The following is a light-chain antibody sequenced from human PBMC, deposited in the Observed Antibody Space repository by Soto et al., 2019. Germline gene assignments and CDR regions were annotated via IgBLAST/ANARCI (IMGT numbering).Light chain of an antibody. CDR1: QSVSGD. Sequence: EIVMTQSPATLSVSPGETATLSCRASQSVSGDLAWYQQRPGQAPRLLIYDASTRATGVPDRFSGSGSGTEFTLTIRGLQSEDFAVYYCHQYNNWLPTFGQGTRVE. CDR2: DAS. J-gene: IGKJ1*01. CDR3: HQYNNWLPT. V-gene: IGKV3-15*01.